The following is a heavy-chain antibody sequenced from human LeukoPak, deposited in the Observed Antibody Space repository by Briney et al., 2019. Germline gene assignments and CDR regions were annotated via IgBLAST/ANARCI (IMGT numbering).Heavy chain of an antibody. CDR2: ISAYNGNT. D-gene: IGHD6-6*01. Sequence: ASVKVSCKASGYTFTSYGISWVRQAPGQGLEWMGWISAYNGNTNYAQKLQGRVTMTTDTSTSTAYMELSSLRSEDTAVYYCASNLVRVLYYFDYWGQGTLVTVSS. V-gene: IGHV1-18*01. J-gene: IGHJ4*02. CDR1: GYTFTSYG. CDR3: ASNLVRVLYYFDY.